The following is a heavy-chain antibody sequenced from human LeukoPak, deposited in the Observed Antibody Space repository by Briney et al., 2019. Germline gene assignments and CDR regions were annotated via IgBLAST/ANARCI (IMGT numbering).Heavy chain of an antibody. D-gene: IGHD5-18*01. CDR2: IHHFGRT. CDR3: ARGLWTQPGLVPFNY. V-gene: IGHV4-59*01. CDR1: GDSIISYY. Sequence: SETLSLTCSVSGDSIISYYWNWLRQSPGKGLEWIGNIHHFGRTEYNSSLRSRVTMFLDSSKNQFSLKMTSVTPTDTAVYYCARGLWTQPGLVPFNYWGQGILVTVSS. J-gene: IGHJ4*02.